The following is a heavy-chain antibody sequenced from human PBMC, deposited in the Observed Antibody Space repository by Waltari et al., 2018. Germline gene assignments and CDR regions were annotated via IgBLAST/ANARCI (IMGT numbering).Heavy chain of an antibody. CDR2: IIPIFGTA. Sequence: QVKLVQSGAEVKKPGSSVKVPCKAYGGTISSYAIRWVRQAPGQGLGLMGGIIPIFGTATYAQTFQGRVTITADESTSTAYMELISLRSEDTAVYYCARRPFRCSGTSFDIWGQGTMVTVSS. D-gene: IGHD3-10*02. CDR1: GGTISSYA. CDR3: ARRPFRCSGTSFDI. J-gene: IGHJ3*02. V-gene: IGHV1-69*12.